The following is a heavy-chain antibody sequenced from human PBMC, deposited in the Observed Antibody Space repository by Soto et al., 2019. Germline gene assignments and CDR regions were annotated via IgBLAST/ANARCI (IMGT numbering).Heavy chain of an antibody. CDR3: ARGPMAGSGWFDP. Sequence: ASVKVSCKAAGYTFTTYGISWVRQAPGQGLEWMGWVSADNVNTNYAQKIQGRVTMTTDTSTSTAYMELRSLRSDDTAVYYCARGPMAGSGWFDPWGQGTLVTVSS. CDR1: GYTFTTYG. CDR2: VSADNVNT. V-gene: IGHV1-18*01. D-gene: IGHD3-10*01. J-gene: IGHJ5*02.